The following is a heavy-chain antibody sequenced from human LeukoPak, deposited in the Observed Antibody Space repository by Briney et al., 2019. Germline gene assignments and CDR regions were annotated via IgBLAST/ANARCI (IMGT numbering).Heavy chain of an antibody. V-gene: IGHV3-53*01. CDR1: GFTVSSNS. Sequence: PEGSLRLSCTASGFTVSSNSMSWVRQAPGKGLEWVSFIYSDNTHYSDSVKGRFTISRDNSKNTLYLQMNSLRAEDTAVYYCARRAGAYSHPYDYWGQGTLVTVSS. CDR3: ARRAGAYSHPYDY. CDR2: IYSDNT. D-gene: IGHD4/OR15-4a*01. J-gene: IGHJ4*02.